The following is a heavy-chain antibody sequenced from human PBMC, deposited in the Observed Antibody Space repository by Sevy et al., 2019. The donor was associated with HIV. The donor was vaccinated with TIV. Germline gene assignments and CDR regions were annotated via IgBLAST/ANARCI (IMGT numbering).Heavy chain of an antibody. J-gene: IGHJ6*02. D-gene: IGHD2-2*01. V-gene: IGHV3-30-3*01. Sequence: GGSLRLSCAASGFTFSSYAMHWVRQAPGKGLEWVAVISYDGSNKYYADSVKGRFTISRENSKNTLYLQMNSLRAEDTAVYYCARDSVVVPAARYYYGMDVWGQGTTVTVSS. CDR1: GFTFSSYA. CDR2: ISYDGSNK. CDR3: ARDSVVVPAARYYYGMDV.